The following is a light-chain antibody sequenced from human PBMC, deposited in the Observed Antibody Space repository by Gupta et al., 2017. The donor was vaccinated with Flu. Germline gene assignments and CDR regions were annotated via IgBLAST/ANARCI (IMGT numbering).Light chain of an antibody. Sequence: DIQMTQSPSSLYASVGDRVTITCQASQVISNYLNWYQQKPGKAPKLLIYDASNLETGVPSRFSGSGSGTDFTVTISSLQPEDIATYYCQQYGNLPLTFGRGTKVEIK. CDR2: DAS. V-gene: IGKV1-33*01. J-gene: IGKJ4*01. CDR1: QVISNY. CDR3: QQYGNLPLT.